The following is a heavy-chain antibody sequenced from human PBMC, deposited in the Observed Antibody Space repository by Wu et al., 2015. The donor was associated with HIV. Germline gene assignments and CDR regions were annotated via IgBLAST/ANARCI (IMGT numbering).Heavy chain of an antibody. J-gene: IGHJ3*02. CDR2: FDPEDGET. V-gene: IGHV1-24*01. CDR3: AIDFGSYGSSTSFGAFDI. D-gene: IGHD2-2*01. Sequence: QVQLVQSGAEVKKPGASVKVSCKVSGYTLTELSMHWVRQAPGKGLEWMGGFDPEDGETIYAQKFQGRVTMTEDTSTDTAYMELSSLRSEDTAVYYCAIDFGSYGSSTSFGAFDIWGQGTMVTVSS. CDR1: GYTLTELS.